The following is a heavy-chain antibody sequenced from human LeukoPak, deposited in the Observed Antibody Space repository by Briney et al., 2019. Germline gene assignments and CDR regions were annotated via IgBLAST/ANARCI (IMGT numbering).Heavy chain of an antibody. Sequence: SQTLSLTCAVSGGSISSGGYSWSRIRQPPGKGLEWIGYIYHSGSTYYNPSLKSRVTISVDRSKNQFSLKLSSVTAADTAVYYCARGLNFGNSSSEEYYYYYYGMDVWGQGTTVTVSS. CDR2: IYHSGST. V-gene: IGHV4-30-2*01. D-gene: IGHD6-6*01. CDR1: GGSISSGGYS. CDR3: ARGLNFGNSSSEEYYYYYYGMDV. J-gene: IGHJ6*02.